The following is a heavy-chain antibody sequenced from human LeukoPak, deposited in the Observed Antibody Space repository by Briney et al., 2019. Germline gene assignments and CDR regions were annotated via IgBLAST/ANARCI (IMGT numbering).Heavy chain of an antibody. CDR2: ISSSGGTI. D-gene: IGHD5-18*01. J-gene: IGHJ4*02. Sequence: PGGSLRLSCAASGFTFSSYSMNWVRQAPGKGLEWVSYISSSGGTIYDADSVRGRFTISRDNAKNSLYLQMNSLRDEDTAVYYCARERGYNYRYSDYWGQGTLVTVSS. V-gene: IGHV3-48*02. CDR1: GFTFSSYS. CDR3: ARERGYNYRYSDY.